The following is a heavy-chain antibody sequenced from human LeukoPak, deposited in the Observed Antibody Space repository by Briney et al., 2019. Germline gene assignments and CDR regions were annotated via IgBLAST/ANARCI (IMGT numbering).Heavy chain of an antibody. D-gene: IGHD3-10*01. V-gene: IGHV3-23*01. CDR3: AKSVTMVRGVIDSPNY. CDR1: GFTFRNHF. Sequence: GGSLRLFCVASGFTFRNHFMHWVRQAPGKGLEWVSAISGSGGSTYYADSVKGRFTISRDNSKNTLYLQMNSLRAEDTAVYYCAKSVTMVRGVIDSPNYWGQGTLVTVSS. J-gene: IGHJ4*02. CDR2: ISGSGGST.